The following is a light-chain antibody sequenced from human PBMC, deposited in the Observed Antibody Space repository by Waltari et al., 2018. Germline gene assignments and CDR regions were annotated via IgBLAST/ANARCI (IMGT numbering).Light chain of an antibody. CDR1: QSVSRS. CDR2: DAS. CDR3: QKYVSLPAT. Sequence: LSCRASQSVSRSLAWYQQKPGQAPRLLIYDASSRATGIPDRFSGGGSGTDFSLTISRLEPEDFAVYYCQKYVSLPATFGQGTKVEIK. J-gene: IGKJ1*01. V-gene: IGKV3-20*01.